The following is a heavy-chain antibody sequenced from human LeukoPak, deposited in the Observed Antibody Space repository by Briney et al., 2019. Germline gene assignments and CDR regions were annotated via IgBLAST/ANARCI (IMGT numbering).Heavy chain of an antibody. CDR2: ISGGGATT. J-gene: IGHJ4*02. CDR3: AKSTGYSTTGRDFDS. Sequence: GGSLRLSCAASGFTFSSYAMSWVRQAPGKGLEWVSDISGGGATTFYADSVKGRFTISRDNSKNTLYLQLSSLRAEDTAVNYCAKSTGYSTTGRDFDSWGRGTLVTVSS. V-gene: IGHV3-23*01. D-gene: IGHD6-13*01. CDR1: GFTFSSYA.